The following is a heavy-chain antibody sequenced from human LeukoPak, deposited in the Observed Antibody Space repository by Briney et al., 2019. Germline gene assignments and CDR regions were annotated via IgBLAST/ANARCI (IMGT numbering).Heavy chain of an antibody. CDR2: IRYDGSHT. D-gene: IGHD3-16*01. CDR3: ARDLYPGY. Sequence: GGSLRLSCAASGFTFSTYGMHWVRQAPGKGLEWVAFIRYDGSHTYYADSAKGRFTISRDNAKNSLYLQMNSLRAEDTAVYYCARDLYPGYWGQGTLVTVSS. V-gene: IGHV3-30*02. J-gene: IGHJ4*02. CDR1: GFTFSTYG.